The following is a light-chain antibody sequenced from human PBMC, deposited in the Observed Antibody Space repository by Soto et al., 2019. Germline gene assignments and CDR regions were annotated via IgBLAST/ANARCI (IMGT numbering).Light chain of an antibody. V-gene: IGLV2-8*01. J-gene: IGLJ1*01. CDR2: EVT. CDR3: FSFTTTSTHV. CDR1: SSDVGGYNY. Sequence: QSVLTQPPSASGSPGQSVTISCTGTSSDVGGYNYVSWYQQHPGKAPKLVIYEVTKRPSGVPDRFSGSKSGNTASLTVSGLQAEDEAEYFCFSFTTTSTHVFGTGTKVTVL.